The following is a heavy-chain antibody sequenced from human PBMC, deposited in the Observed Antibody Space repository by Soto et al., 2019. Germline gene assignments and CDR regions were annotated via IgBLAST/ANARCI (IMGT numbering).Heavy chain of an antibody. CDR3: ARERNWFDP. V-gene: IGHV1-8*01. CDR1: GYTFTSYD. J-gene: IGHJ5*02. Sequence: QVQLVQSGAEVKKPGASVKVSCKASGYTFTSYDINWVRQATGQGLEWMGWMNPNSGNTIYAQRFQGRVTMAWNTSISTAYRELSSMRSEDTAVYYCARERNWFDPWGQGTLVTVSS. CDR2: MNPNSGNT.